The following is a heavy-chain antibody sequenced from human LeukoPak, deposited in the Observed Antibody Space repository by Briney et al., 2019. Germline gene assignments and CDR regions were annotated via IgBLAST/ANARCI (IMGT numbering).Heavy chain of an antibody. CDR2: MNPNSGNT. Sequence: ASVKVSCKASGYTFTNYDINWVRQATGQGLEWMGWMNPNSGNTGYAQEFQGIITMTRNTSISTAYMELSSLRSEDTAMYYCAKSKVGATTLPIDFWGQGTLVTVSS. J-gene: IGHJ4*02. V-gene: IGHV1-8*01. CDR1: GYTFTNYD. CDR3: AKSKVGATTLPIDF. D-gene: IGHD1-26*01.